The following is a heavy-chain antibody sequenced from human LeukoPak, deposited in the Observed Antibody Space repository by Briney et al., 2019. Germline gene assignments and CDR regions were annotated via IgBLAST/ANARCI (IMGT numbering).Heavy chain of an antibody. Sequence: ASVKVSCKASGYTFTGYYMHWVRQAPGQGLEWMGRINPNSGGTNYAQKFQGRVTMTRDTSISTAYMELSRLSSDDTAVYYCARAVVAATTYYFDYWGQGTLVTVSS. J-gene: IGHJ4*02. CDR2: INPNSGGT. CDR1: GYTFTGYY. D-gene: IGHD2-15*01. CDR3: ARAVVAATTYYFDY. V-gene: IGHV1-2*06.